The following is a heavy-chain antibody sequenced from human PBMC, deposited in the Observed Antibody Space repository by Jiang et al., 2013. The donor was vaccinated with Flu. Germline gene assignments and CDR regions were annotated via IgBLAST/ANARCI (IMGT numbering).Heavy chain of an antibody. V-gene: IGHV1-2*02. CDR3: ARDHCSSTSCYRPNWFDP. CDR2: INPNSGGT. CDR1: GYTFTGYY. Sequence: SGAEVKKPGASVKVSCKASGYTFTGYYMHWVRQAPGQGLEWMGWINPNSGGTNYAQKFQGRVTMTRDTSISTAYMELSRLRSDDTAVYYCARDHCSSTSCYRPNWFDPWGQGTLVTVSS. D-gene: IGHD2-2*02. J-gene: IGHJ5*02.